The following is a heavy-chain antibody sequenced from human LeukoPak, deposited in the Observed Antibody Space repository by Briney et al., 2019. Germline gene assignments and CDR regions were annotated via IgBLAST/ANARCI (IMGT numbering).Heavy chain of an antibody. CDR1: GDSISSDGYS. D-gene: IGHD2-21*02. J-gene: IGHJ3*01. CDR3: ARGFLRTASPDAFDF. CDR2: ISYSGNT. Sequence: SETLSLTCTVSGDSISSDGYSWTWIRQPPGKGLEWIGHISYSGNTYYNPSLKSRVTLSVDASKNQFSLNLTSVTAADTAIYYCARGFLRTASPDAFDFWGQGTMVTVSS. V-gene: IGHV4-31*03.